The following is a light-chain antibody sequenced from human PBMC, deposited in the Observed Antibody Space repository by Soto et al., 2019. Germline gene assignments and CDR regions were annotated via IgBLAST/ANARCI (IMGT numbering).Light chain of an antibody. CDR2: TAA. CDR1: QRNTTY. Sequence: IHMTQSPSSLSASVGDRVTITCRASQRNTTYLNWYQQKPGKAPKLLISTAATLQGGVPSRFSGSGSGTDFTLTITTLQPEDFATYFCQLSYSTPYTFGQGTKLEIK. V-gene: IGKV1-39*01. J-gene: IGKJ2*01. CDR3: QLSYSTPYT.